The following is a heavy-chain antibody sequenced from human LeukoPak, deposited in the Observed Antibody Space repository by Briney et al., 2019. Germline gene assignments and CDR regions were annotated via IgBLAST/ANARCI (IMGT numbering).Heavy chain of an antibody. D-gene: IGHD4-17*01. Sequence: GGSLRLSCAASRFAFSAYAMTWVRLAPGKGLEWVSSITGSGAGTSYADSVKGRFTISRDNSKNTLYLQMNNLRAEDTAVYYCTKDPNGDYIGAFDFWGQGTMVTVSS. CDR3: TKDPNGDYIGAFDF. V-gene: IGHV3-23*01. CDR1: RFAFSAYA. CDR2: ITGSGAGT. J-gene: IGHJ3*01.